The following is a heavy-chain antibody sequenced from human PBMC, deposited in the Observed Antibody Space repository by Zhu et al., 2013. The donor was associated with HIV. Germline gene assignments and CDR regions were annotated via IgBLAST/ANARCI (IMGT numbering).Heavy chain of an antibody. V-gene: IGHV1-58*01. J-gene: IGHJ4*02. CDR2: IVVGSGNT. CDR3: AADPGYSSGWYSPSHGY. CDR1: GFTFTSSA. Sequence: QMQLVQSGPEVKKPGTSVKVSCKASGFTFTSSAVQWVRQARGQRLEWIGWIVVGSGNTNYAQKFQERVTITRDMSTSTAYMELSSLRSEDTAVYYCAADPGYSSGWYSPSHGYWGQGTLVTVSS. D-gene: IGHD6-19*01.